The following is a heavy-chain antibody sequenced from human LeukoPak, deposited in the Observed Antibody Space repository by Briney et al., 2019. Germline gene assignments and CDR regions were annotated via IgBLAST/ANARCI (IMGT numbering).Heavy chain of an antibody. CDR3: ARPRYSGSYCPFDY. Sequence: SVKVSCKGSGGTFSSYAISWVRQAPGQGLEWMGGIVPIFDTSNYAQKFQGRVTLTTDESTSTSYMELSRLRSQDTAVYYCARPRYSGSYCPFDYWGQGTLVTVSS. CDR1: GGTFSSYA. CDR2: IVPIFDTS. J-gene: IGHJ4*02. D-gene: IGHD1-26*01. V-gene: IGHV1-69*05.